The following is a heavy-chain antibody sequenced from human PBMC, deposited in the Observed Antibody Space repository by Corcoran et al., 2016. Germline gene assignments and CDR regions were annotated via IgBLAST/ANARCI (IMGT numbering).Heavy chain of an antibody. CDR3: ATVAATGDYYFDY. CDR2: IYYSGST. J-gene: IGHJ4*02. D-gene: IGHD6-19*01. V-gene: IGHV4-39*01. CDR1: GGSISSSSYY. Sequence: QLQLQESGPGLVKPSETLSLTCSVSGGSISSSSYYWGWIRQPPRKGLEWIGNIYYSGSTYYNPSLKSRVTISEDTSKNQFSLKLSSVTAADTAVYYCATVAATGDYYFDYWGQGTLVTVSS.